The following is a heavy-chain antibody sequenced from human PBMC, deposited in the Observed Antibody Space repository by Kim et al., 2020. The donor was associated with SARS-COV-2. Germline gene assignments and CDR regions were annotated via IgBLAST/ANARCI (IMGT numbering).Heavy chain of an antibody. Sequence: SVKVSCKASGGTFSSYAISWVRQAPGQGLEWMGGIIPIFGTANYAQKFQGRVTITADESTSTAYMELSSLRSEDTAVYYCARERLGYCSGGSCYGGKYPEYYFDYWGQGTLVTVSS. V-gene: IGHV1-69*13. CDR2: IIPIFGTA. CDR3: ARERLGYCSGGSCYGGKYPEYYFDY. D-gene: IGHD2-15*01. J-gene: IGHJ4*02. CDR1: GGTFSSYA.